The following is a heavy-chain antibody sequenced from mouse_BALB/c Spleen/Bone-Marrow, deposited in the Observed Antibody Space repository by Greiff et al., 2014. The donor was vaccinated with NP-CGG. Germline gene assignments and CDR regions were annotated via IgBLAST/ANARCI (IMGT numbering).Heavy chain of an antibody. CDR3: ARQGVDYFDY. Sequence: EVQLQQSGPELVKPGASVKMSCKASGYTFTSYAIHWVKQKPGQGLEWIGYINPYNDGTKYNEKFKGKATLTSDKSSSTAYMELSSLTSEDSAVYYCARQGVDYFDYWGRGTTLTVSS. CDR1: GYTFTSYA. CDR2: INPYNDGT. V-gene: IGHV1-14*01. J-gene: IGHJ2*01.